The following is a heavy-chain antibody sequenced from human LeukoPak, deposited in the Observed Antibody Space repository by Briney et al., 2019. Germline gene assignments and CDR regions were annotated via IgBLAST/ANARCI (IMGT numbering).Heavy chain of an antibody. CDR1: GYTFTSYY. CDR2: INPSGGST. V-gene: IGHV1-46*01. Sequence: ASVKVSCKASGYTFTSYYMHWVRQAPGQGLEWMGIINPSGGSTSYAQKFQGRVTMTRDTSTSTVYMELSSLRSEDTAVYYCARAGQLPFNRHNWFDPWGQGTLVTVSS. J-gene: IGHJ5*02. CDR3: ARAGQLPFNRHNWFDP. D-gene: IGHD1-14*01.